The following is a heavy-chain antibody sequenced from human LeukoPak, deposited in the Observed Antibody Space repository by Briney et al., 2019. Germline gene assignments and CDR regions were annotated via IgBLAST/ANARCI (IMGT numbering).Heavy chain of an antibody. D-gene: IGHD6-13*01. Sequence: PSQTLSLTCTVSGGSISSGDYYWNWIRQPPGKGLEWIGYIYYSGGTHYSPSLKSRVNMSVDTSKNQFSLKLSSVTVEDTAVYYCARDYRVAAARSLDCWGQGTLVTVSS. V-gene: IGHV4-30-4*01. J-gene: IGHJ4*02. CDR3: ARDYRVAAARSLDC. CDR2: IYYSGGT. CDR1: GGSISSGDYY.